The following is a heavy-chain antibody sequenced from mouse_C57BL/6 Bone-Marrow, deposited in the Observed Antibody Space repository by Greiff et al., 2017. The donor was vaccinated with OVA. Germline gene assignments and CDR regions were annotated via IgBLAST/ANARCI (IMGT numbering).Heavy chain of an antibody. CDR1: GYTFTDYY. Sequence: VQLKQSGPELVKPGASVKISCKASGYTFTDYYMNWVKQSHGKSLEWIGDINPNNGGTSYNQKFKGKATLTVDKSSSTAYMELRSLTSEDSAVYYCARMGYYEDYALDYWGQGTSVTVSS. D-gene: IGHD2-3*01. J-gene: IGHJ4*01. V-gene: IGHV1-26*01. CDR3: ARMGYYEDYALDY. CDR2: INPNNGGT.